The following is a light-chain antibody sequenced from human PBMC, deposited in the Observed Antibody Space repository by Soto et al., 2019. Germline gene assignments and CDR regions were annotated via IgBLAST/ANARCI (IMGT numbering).Light chain of an antibody. V-gene: IGKV1-6*01. CDR1: QGIRND. CDR2: AAS. CDR3: LQDYKYPTWT. J-gene: IGKJ1*01. Sequence: AIQMTQSPSSLSASVGDRVTITCRASQGIRNDLGWYQQKPGKAPKLLIYAASSLQSGVPSRFSGSGSGTDFTLTISSLQPEEFATYYCLQDYKYPTWTFGQGTKGDI.